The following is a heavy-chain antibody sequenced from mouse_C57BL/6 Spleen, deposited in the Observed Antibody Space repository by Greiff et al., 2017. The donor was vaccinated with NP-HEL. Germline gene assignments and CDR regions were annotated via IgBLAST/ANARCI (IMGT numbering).Heavy chain of an antibody. CDR1: GYTFTDYE. V-gene: IGHV1-15*01. J-gene: IGHJ4*01. CDR3: TRVYGSSHYYAMDY. CDR2: IDPETGGT. Sequence: VNVVESGAELVRPGASVTLSCKASGYTFTDYEMHWVKQTPVHGLEWIGAIDPETGGTAYNQKFKGKAILTADKSSSTAYMELRSLTSEDSAVYYCTRVYGSSHYYAMDYWGQGTSVTVSS. D-gene: IGHD1-1*01.